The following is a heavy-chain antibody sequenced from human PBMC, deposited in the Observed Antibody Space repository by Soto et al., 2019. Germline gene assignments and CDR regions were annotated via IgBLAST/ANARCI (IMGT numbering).Heavy chain of an antibody. J-gene: IGHJ4*02. CDR2: INAGNGNT. Sequence: GASVKVSCKASGYTFTSYAMHWVRQAPGQRLEWMGWINAGNGNTKYSQKFQGRVTITRDTSASTAYMELSSLRSEDTAVYYCARGPYYYDSSGYYSYWGQGTLVTVSS. CDR1: GYTFTSYA. CDR3: ARGPYYYDSSGYYSY. D-gene: IGHD3-22*01. V-gene: IGHV1-3*01.